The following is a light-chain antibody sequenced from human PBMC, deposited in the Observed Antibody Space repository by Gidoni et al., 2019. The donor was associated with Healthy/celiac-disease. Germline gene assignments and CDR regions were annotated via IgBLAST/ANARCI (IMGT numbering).Light chain of an antibody. J-gene: IGLJ1*01. CDR2: DVS. CDR3: SSDTSSSTLV. Sequence: QSALTQPASVSGSPGQSITIACTGTSSDVGGYNYVSWYQQHPGKAPQLMIYDVSNRPSGVSNRFSGSKSGNTASLTISGLQAEDVADYYCSSDTSSSTLVFGTGTKVTVL. CDR1: SSDVGGYNY. V-gene: IGLV2-14*03.